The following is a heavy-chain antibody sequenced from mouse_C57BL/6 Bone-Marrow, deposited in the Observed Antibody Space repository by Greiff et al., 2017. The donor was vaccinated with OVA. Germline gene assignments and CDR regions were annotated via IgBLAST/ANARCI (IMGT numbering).Heavy chain of an antibody. V-gene: IGHV1-63*01. CDR2: IYPGGGYT. Sequence: VQLKESGAELVRPGTSVKMSCKASGYTFTNYWIGWAKQRPGHGLEWIGDIYPGGGYTNYNEKFKGKATLTADKSSSTAYMQFSSLTSEDSAIYYCARASNSYFDYWGQGTTLTVSS. CDR3: ARASNSYFDY. CDR1: GYTFTNYW. D-gene: IGHD2-5*01. J-gene: IGHJ2*01.